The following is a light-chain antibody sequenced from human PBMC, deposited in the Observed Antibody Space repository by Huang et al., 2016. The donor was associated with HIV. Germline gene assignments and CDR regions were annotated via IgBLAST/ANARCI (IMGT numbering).Light chain of an antibody. Sequence: DIQMTQSPSSLSASVGDRVTITCQASQDISNYLNWYQQKPGKAPKLLIYDSSNLETGVPARFSGSGSGTDFTFTISSLQPEDIATYYCQQYDKLLFTFGPGTKVDIK. CDR3: QQYDKLLFT. V-gene: IGKV1-33*01. CDR2: DSS. CDR1: QDISNY. J-gene: IGKJ3*01.